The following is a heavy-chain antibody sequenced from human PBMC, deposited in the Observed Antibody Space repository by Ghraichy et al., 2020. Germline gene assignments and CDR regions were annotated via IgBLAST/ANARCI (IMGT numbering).Heavy chain of an antibody. CDR1: GGSISSYY. J-gene: IGHJ2*01. V-gene: IGHV4-59*01. CDR3: ARAMRFHWYFDL. CDR2: IDFSGGS. Sequence: SETLSLTCTVSGGSISSYYWSWLRQPPGKGLEWIGNIDFSGGSKYSPSLTSRVTISVDTSKNQFSLKLDSVTAADPAVYYCARAMRFHWYFDLWGRGSLVTVSS.